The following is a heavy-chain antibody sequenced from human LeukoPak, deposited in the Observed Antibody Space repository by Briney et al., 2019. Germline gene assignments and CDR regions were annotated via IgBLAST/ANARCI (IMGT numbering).Heavy chain of an antibody. D-gene: IGHD2-21*02. Sequence: PSETLSLTCTVSGGSISSGGYYWSWIRQHPGKGLEWIGYIYYSGSAYYNPSLKSRITMSVDTSKNQFSLKLSSVTAADTAVYYCARSDGYYFDYWGQGTLVTVSS. CDR1: GGSISSGGYY. J-gene: IGHJ4*02. CDR3: ARSDGYYFDY. V-gene: IGHV4-31*03. CDR2: IYYSGSA.